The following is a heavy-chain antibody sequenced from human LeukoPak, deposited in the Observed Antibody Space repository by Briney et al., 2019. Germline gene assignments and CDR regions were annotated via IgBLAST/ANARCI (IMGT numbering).Heavy chain of an antibody. J-gene: IGHJ4*02. CDR3: ASNYDFWSGYHKGPYYFDY. CDR1: GYTFTSYG. D-gene: IGHD3-3*01. V-gene: IGHV1-69*13. CDR2: IIPIFGTA. Sequence: ASVKVSCKASGYTFTSYGICWVRQAPGQGLEWMGGIIPIFGTANYAQKFQGRVTITADESTSTAYMELSSLRSEDTAVYYCASNYDFWSGYHKGPYYFDYWGQGTLVTVSS.